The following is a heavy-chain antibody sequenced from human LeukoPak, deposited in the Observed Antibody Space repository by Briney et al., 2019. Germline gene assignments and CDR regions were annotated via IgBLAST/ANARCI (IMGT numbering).Heavy chain of an antibody. V-gene: IGHV1-2*06. J-gene: IGHJ4*02. Sequence: ASVKVSCKASGYTFTGYFMHWVRQAPGQGLEWMGRINLNSGDTYYAQNLQGRVTMTRDTSISTAYVELSRLTSDDTAIYYCARDLSSTANWEFDYWGQGTLVTVSS. CDR1: GYTFTGYF. CDR3: ARDLSSTANWEFDY. CDR2: INLNSGDT. D-gene: IGHD1-26*01.